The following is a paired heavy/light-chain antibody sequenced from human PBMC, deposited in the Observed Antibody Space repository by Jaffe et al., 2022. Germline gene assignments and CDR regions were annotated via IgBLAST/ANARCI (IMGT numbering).Light chain of an antibody. CDR2: GAS. V-gene: IGKV3-20*01. J-gene: IGKJ3*01. CDR1: QSVSSSY. Sequence: EIVLTQSPGTLSLSPGERATLSCRASQSVSSSYLAWYQQKPGQAPRLLIYGASSRATGIPDRFSGSGSGTDFTLTISRLEPEDFAVYYCQQYGSSPPPFGPGTKVDIK. CDR3: QQYGSSPPP.
Heavy chain of an antibody. CDR1: GYTFTSYY. CDR2: INPSGGST. CDR3: ARGGVLRYFDWLLNGSGHAFDI. V-gene: IGHV1-46*01. D-gene: IGHD3-9*01. Sequence: QVQLVQSGAEVKKPGASVKVSCKASGYTFTSYYMHWVRQAPGQGLEWMGIINPSGGSTSYAQKFQGRVTMTRDTSTSTVYMELSSLRSEDTAVYYCARGGVLRYFDWLLNGSGHAFDIWGQGTMVTVSS. J-gene: IGHJ3*02.